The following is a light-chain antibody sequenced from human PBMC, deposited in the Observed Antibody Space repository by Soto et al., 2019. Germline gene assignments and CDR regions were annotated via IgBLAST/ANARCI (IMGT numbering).Light chain of an antibody. CDR3: QQYGNSPRT. Sequence: EIVLTQSPGTLSLSPGERATLSCRASQSVSSSSSAWYQQKPGQAPRLLIYGASSRATGIPDRFSGSGSGTDFTLTISRLEPEDFAVYYCQQYGNSPRTFGQGTKVEIK. CDR1: QSVSSSS. J-gene: IGKJ1*01. CDR2: GAS. V-gene: IGKV3-20*01.